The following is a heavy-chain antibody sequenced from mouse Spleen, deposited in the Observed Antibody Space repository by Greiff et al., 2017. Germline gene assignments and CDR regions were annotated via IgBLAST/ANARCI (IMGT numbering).Heavy chain of an antibody. V-gene: IGHV1-50*01. CDR3: VSGTYAMDY. CDR1: GYTFTSYW. Sequence: QVQLQQPGAELVKPGASVKLSCKASGYTFTSYWMQWVKQRPGQGLEWIGEIDPSDSYTNYNQKFKGKATLTVDTSSSTAYMQLSSLTSEDSAVYYCVSGTYAMDYWGQGTSVTVSS. J-gene: IGHJ4*01. D-gene: IGHD3-1*01. CDR2: IDPSDSYT.